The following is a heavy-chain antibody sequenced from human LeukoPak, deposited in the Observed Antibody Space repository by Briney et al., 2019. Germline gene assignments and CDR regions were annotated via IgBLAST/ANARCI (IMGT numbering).Heavy chain of an antibody. CDR2: ISGYNGNT. D-gene: IGHD4-23*01. CDR3: ARDLSLGRHDDGGPFDS. J-gene: IGHJ4*02. CDR1: GFTFSNHG. Sequence: GASVKVSCKTSGFTFSNHGISWVRQAPGQGLEWMGWISGYNGNTNYVQKFRGRITMTTDTSTSTAYLQLRSLSSDDTALYYCARDLSLGRHDDGGPFDSWGQGTLVTVSS. V-gene: IGHV1-18*01.